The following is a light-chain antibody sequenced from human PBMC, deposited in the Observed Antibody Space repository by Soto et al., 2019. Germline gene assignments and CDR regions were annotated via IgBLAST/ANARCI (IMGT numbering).Light chain of an antibody. Sequence: EIVMTQSPATLSVSPGERATLSCRASQSVSSNLAWYQQKPGQAPRLLIYGASTRATGIPARFSGSGSGTEFTLTISSLQSEDVAVYYWQQYNNWRTFGQGTRVDIK. CDR1: QSVSSN. CDR2: GAS. V-gene: IGKV3-15*01. J-gene: IGKJ1*01. CDR3: QQYNNWRT.